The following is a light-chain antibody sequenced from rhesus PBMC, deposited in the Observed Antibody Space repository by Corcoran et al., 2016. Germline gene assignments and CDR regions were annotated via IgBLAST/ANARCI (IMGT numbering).Light chain of an antibody. CDR1: QSVGSY. Sequence: EIVMTQSPATLSLSPGETATLSCRASQSVGSYLAWYQQKPGLAPKLLVHRAYFMATGIPDRFSGSGSRTEFTLTISSLEPEDVGVYHCQQYNDLLPTFGPGTKLDIK. CDR3: QQYNDLLPT. V-gene: IGKV3-40*03. CDR2: RAY. J-gene: IGKJ3*01.